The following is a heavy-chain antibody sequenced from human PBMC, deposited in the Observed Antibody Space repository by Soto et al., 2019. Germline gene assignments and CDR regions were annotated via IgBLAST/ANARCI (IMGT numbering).Heavy chain of an antibody. Sequence: SETLSLTCAVYCWSFSGYYWSWIRQPPGKGLEWIEEINHSGSTNYNPSLKSRVTISVDTSKNQFSLKLSSVTAADTAVYYCARGLGVVVPAAKNYMDVWGKGTTVNVSS. J-gene: IGHJ6*03. CDR2: INHSGST. CDR3: ARGLGVVVPAAKNYMDV. V-gene: IGHV4-34*01. D-gene: IGHD2-2*01. CDR1: CWSFSGYY.